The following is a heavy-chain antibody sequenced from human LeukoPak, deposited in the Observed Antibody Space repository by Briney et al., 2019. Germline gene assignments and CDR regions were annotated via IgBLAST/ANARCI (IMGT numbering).Heavy chain of an antibody. CDR2: IYPGDSDT. Sequence: GESLKIPCKGSGYSFTSYWIGWVRQMLGKGLEWMGIIYPGDSDTRYSPSFQGQVTISADKSISTAYLQWSSLKASDTAMYYCARHAPSPGKPVDYWGQGTLVTVSS. D-gene: IGHD1-26*01. J-gene: IGHJ4*02. V-gene: IGHV5-51*01. CDR3: ARHAPSPGKPVDY. CDR1: GYSFTSYW.